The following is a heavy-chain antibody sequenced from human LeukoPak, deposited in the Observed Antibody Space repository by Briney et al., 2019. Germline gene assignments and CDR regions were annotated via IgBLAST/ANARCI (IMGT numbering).Heavy chain of an antibody. CDR2: INPNSGDT. V-gene: IGHV1-2*02. J-gene: IGHJ3*02. D-gene: IGHD2-2*01. CDR1: GYTFTGYY. Sequence: ASVKVSCKASGYTFTGYYMHWVRQVPGQGLEWMGWINPNSGDTIYAQRFQGRVTMTRDTSISTAYMELKSLRSDDTAVYYCARDVRYCSSTICYHAFDIWGQGTMVTVSS. CDR3: ARDVRYCSSTICYHAFDI.